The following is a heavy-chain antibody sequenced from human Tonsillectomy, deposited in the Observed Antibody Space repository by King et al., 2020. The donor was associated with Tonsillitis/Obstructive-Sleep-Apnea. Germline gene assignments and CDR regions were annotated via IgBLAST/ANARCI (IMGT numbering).Heavy chain of an antibody. CDR1: GFTFDDYA. J-gene: IGHJ5*02. CDR3: AKGTPAEGEDWFDP. V-gene: IGHV3-9*01. CDR2: ISWNSVSI. D-gene: IGHD6-13*01. Sequence: VQLVESGGGLVQPGRSLRLSCATSGFTFDDYAMHWVRLTPGKGLEWVSGISWNSVSIEYADSAKGRFTISRDNAKNSLYLQMNSLRPEDTALYYCAKGTPAEGEDWFDPWGQGTLVTVSA.